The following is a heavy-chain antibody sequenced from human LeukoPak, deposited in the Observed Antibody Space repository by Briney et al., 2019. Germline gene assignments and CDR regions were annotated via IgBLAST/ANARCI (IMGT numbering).Heavy chain of an antibody. CDR1: GFTFSSYS. CDR3: AREMEQQLVFNWFDP. CDR2: INSDGSSI. D-gene: IGHD6-13*01. J-gene: IGHJ5*02. Sequence: PGGSLRLSCAASGFTFSSYSMNWVRQAPGKGLVWVSRINSDGSSISYADSVKGRFTISRDNAKNTLYLQMNSLRGEDTAVYYCAREMEQQLVFNWFDPWGLGTLVTVSS. V-gene: IGHV3-74*01.